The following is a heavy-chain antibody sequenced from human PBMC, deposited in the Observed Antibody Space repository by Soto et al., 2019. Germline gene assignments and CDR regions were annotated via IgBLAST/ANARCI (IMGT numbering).Heavy chain of an antibody. D-gene: IGHD3-10*01. J-gene: IGHJ5*02. CDR3: AADVGYYYGSGSYSNWLDP. V-gene: IGHV1-58*01. CDR1: GFTFTSSA. Sequence: GASVKVSCKASGFTFTSSAVQWVRQARGQRLEWIGWIVVGSGNTNYAQKFQERVTITRDMSTSTAYMELSSLRSEDTAVYYCAADVGYYYGSGSYSNWLDPWGQGTLVTVSS. CDR2: IVVGSGNT.